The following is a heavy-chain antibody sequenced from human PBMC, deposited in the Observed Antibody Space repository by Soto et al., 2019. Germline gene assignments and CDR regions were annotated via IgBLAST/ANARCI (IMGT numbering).Heavy chain of an antibody. D-gene: IGHD2-2*01. J-gene: IGHJ6*02. CDR3: ASDCSSTSCYHNYYYYGMDV. CDR2: ITSSGSTT. Sequence: GGSLRLSCAASGFTFSDYYMSWIRQAPGKGLEWVSSITSSGSTTYYTDSVKGRFTISRDNAKNSLYLQMNSLRSEDTAVYYCASDCSSTSCYHNYYYYGMDVWGQGTTVTVSS. V-gene: IGHV3-11*01. CDR1: GFTFSDYY.